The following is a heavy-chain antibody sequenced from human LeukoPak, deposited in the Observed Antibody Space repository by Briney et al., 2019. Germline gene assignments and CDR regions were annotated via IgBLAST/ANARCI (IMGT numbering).Heavy chain of an antibody. CDR1: GFTFGDYA. Sequence: PGGSLRLSCTASGFTFGDYAMSWVRQAPGKGLDWVGFIRSKAYGGTTEYAASVKGRFTISRDDSKSIAYLQMNSLKTENTAMYYCTRIVVVAATLGWFDPWGQGTLVTVSS. CDR2: IRSKAYGGTT. D-gene: IGHD2-15*01. CDR3: TRIVVVAATLGWFDP. J-gene: IGHJ5*02. V-gene: IGHV3-49*04.